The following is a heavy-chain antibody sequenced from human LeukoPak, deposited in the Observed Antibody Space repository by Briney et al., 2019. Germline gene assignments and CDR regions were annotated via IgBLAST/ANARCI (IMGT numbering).Heavy chain of an antibody. CDR1: GYTFTSYG. V-gene: IGHV1-18*04. D-gene: IGHD2-2*01. CDR3: AGDCSSISCHRVAPYYYYGMDV. J-gene: IGHJ6*04. CDR2: ISAYNGNT. Sequence: GASVKVSCKASGYTFTSYGISWVRQAPGQGLEWMGWISAYNGNTNYAQKLQGRVTMTTDTSTSTAYMELRSLRSDDTAVYYCAGDCSSISCHRVAPYYYYGMDVWGKGTTVTVSS.